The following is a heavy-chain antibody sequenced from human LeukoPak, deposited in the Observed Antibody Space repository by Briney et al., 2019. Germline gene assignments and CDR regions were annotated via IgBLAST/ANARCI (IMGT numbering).Heavy chain of an antibody. V-gene: IGHV3-23*01. CDR3: AKAGNVLRYFDWLSYYFDY. CDR2: ISGSGGST. Sequence: GGSLRLSCAASGFTFSSYAMSWVRQAPGKGLEWVSAISGSGGSTYYADSVKGRFTISRDNSKNTLYLQMNSLRAEDMAVYYCAKAGNVLRYFDWLSYYFDYWGQGTLVTVSS. D-gene: IGHD3-9*01. J-gene: IGHJ4*02. CDR1: GFTFSSYA.